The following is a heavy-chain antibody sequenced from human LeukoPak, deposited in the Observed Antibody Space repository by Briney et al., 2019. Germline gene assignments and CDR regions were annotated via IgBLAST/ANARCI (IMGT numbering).Heavy chain of an antibody. CDR1: GFMFKDFP. J-gene: IGHJ4*02. D-gene: IGHD3-16*02. CDR2: ISAGGDLT. V-gene: IGHV3-23*01. CDR3: ASPAEYDYVWGSYRHPAHFDY. Sequence: GGSLRLSCAASGFMFKDFPMTWVRQAPGKGLEWLSAISAGGDLTFHADSLRGRFTISRDNSKSTLYLQMNSLRAEDTAVYYCASPAEYDYVWGSYRHPAHFDYWGQGTLVTVSS.